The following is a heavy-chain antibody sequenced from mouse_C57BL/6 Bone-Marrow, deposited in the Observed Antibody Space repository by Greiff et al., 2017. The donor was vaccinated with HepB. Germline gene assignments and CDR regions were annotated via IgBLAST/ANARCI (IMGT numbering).Heavy chain of an antibody. D-gene: IGHD1-1*01. CDR2: ISSGGSYT. V-gene: IGHV5-6*01. CDR1: GFTFSSYG. CDR3: GRNYGSSYLAWFAY. Sequence: EVHLVESGGDLVKPGGSLKLSCAASGFTFSSYGMSWVRQTPDKRLEWVATISSGGSYTYYPDSVKGRFTISRDNAKKTLYLQMSSLKSEDTAMYYCGRNYGSSYLAWFAYWGQGSLVSVSA. J-gene: IGHJ3*01.